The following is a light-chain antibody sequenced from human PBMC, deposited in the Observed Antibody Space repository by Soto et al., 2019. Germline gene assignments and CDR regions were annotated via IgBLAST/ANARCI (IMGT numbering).Light chain of an antibody. CDR3: SSYAGSNNFGV. Sequence: QSVLTQPPSASGSPGQSVTISCTGTNSDIGTYIYVSWYQQHPGKGPRLILYEVSKRPSGVPDRFSGSKSGNTASLTVSGLQAEDEADYYCSSYAGSNNFGVFGGGTQLTVL. CDR2: EVS. J-gene: IGLJ3*02. CDR1: NSDIGTYIY. V-gene: IGLV2-8*01.